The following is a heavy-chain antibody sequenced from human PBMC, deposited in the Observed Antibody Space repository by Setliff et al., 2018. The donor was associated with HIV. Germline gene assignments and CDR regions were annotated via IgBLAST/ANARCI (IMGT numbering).Heavy chain of an antibody. CDR2: INVGKGDT. CDR3: ARGALLAVFDFDH. J-gene: IGHJ4*01. CDR1: GYTFTTYS. V-gene: IGHV1-3*01. D-gene: IGHD3-10*01. Sequence: ASVKVSCKAFGYTFTTYSLHWVRQAPGQSLEWMGWINVGKGDTKYSQEFQGRITITTDTSANTGYMELSSLRSDDTAVYSCARGALLAVFDFDHWGHGTLVTVSS.